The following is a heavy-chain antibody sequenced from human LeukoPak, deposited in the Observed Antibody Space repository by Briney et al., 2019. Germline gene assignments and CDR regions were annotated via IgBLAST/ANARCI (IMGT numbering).Heavy chain of an antibody. CDR3: ARGPRVYCSGGSCYPGIHYFDY. CDR2: IIPIFGTA. J-gene: IGHJ4*02. D-gene: IGHD2-15*01. CDR1: GGTFSSYA. V-gene: IGHV1-69*13. Sequence: SVKVSCKASGGTFSSYAISRVRQAPGQGLEWMGGIIPIFGTANYAQKFQGRVTITADESTSTAYMELSSLRSEATAVYYCARGPRVYCSGGSCYPGIHYFDYWGQGTLVTVPS.